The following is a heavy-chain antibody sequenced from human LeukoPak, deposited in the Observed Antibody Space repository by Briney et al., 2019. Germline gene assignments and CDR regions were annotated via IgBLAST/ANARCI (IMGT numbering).Heavy chain of an antibody. CDR1: GYTFSDYY. CDR3: ARHFGTGDNFDY. Sequence: ASVKVSCKASGYTFSDYYMHWVRQATGQGLEWVGWMHPNSDDTGYAQKFQGRVTMTRNTSISTAYMELSSLRPEDTAVYYCARHFGTGDNFDYWGQGTLLIVSS. J-gene: IGHJ4*02. CDR2: MHPNSDDT. V-gene: IGHV1-8*02. D-gene: IGHD1-1*01.